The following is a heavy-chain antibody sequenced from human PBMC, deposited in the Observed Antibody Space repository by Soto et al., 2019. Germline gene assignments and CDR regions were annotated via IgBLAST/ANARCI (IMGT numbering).Heavy chain of an antibody. Sequence: PSETLSLTCTVSGGSISSYYWSWIRQPPGKGLEWIGYIYYSGSTNYNPSLKSRVTISVDTSKNQFSLKLSSVTAADTAVYYCARVSGIVVVPAAILYFDYWGQGTLVTVSS. V-gene: IGHV4-59*01. CDR1: GGSISSYY. D-gene: IGHD2-2*01. CDR2: IYYSGST. CDR3: ARVSGIVVVPAAILYFDY. J-gene: IGHJ4*02.